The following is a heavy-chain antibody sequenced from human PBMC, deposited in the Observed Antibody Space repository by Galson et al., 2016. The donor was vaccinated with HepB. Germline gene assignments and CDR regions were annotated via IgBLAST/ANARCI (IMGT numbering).Heavy chain of an antibody. CDR3: VAGKEYFQH. CDR1: GFSFRNYG. CDR2: ISDDGTNK. Sequence: SLRLSCAASGFSFRNYGMHWVRQAPGKGLDWVSAISDDGTNKYYADSMKGRFTISRDNSKNTLSLQMNNLRAEDTAVYYCVAGKEYFQHWGQGTLVTVSS. J-gene: IGHJ1*01. D-gene: IGHD6-19*01. V-gene: IGHV3-30*03.